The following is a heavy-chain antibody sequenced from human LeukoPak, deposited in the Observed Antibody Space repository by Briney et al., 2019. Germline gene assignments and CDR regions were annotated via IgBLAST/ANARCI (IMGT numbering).Heavy chain of an antibody. CDR3: AGDRDYGDYYRPSCRYNWFDP. V-gene: IGHV1-69*05. CDR2: IIPIFGTA. Sequence: SVKVSCKASGGTFSSYAISWVRQAPGQGLEWMGRIIPIFGTANYPQKFQGRVTITTDESTSTAYVELSSLRSEDTAVYYCAGDRDYGDYYRPSCRYNWFDPWGQGTLVTVSS. D-gene: IGHD4-17*01. J-gene: IGHJ5*02. CDR1: GGTFSSYA.